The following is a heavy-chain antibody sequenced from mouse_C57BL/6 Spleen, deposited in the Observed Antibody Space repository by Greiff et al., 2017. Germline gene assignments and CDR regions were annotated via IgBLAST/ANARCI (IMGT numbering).Heavy chain of an antibody. CDR2: ISYDGSN. Sequence: ESGPGLVKPSQSLSLTCSVTGYSITSGYYWNWIRQFPGNKLEWMGYISYDGSNNYNPSLKNRISITRDTSKNQFFLKLNSVTTEDTATYYCAREEGKGGAMDYWGQGTSVTVSS. V-gene: IGHV3-6*01. CDR1: GYSITSGYY. J-gene: IGHJ4*01. CDR3: AREEGKGGAMDY.